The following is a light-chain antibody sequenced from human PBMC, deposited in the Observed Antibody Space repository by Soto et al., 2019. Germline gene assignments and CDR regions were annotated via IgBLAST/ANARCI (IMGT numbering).Light chain of an antibody. CDR2: GVS. Sequence: EIVLTQSPGTLSLSPGERATLSCRASQSFSSSYLAWYQQKPGQAPRLLIYGVSSRATGIPDRFSGSGSGTDFTLTISRLEPEDVAVYYCQQYVNFVWTFGQGTKVDIK. CDR1: QSFSSSY. CDR3: QQYVNFVWT. J-gene: IGKJ1*01. V-gene: IGKV3-20*01.